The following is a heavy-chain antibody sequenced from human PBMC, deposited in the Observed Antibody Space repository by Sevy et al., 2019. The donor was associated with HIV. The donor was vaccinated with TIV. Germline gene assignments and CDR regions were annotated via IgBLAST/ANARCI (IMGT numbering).Heavy chain of an antibody. D-gene: IGHD1-26*01. CDR2: ITAPGGRA. V-gene: IGHV3-23*01. CDR1: GFSINNYA. CDR3: ANAYSGSYSHSYLYALDV. Sequence: GGSLRLSCAASGFSINNYAMTWVRQAPGKGLEWVSNITAPGGRAYLADSVKGRFTISRDNSKNTVYLEMNSLRNEDTAIYFCANAYSGSYSHSYLYALDVWGQGTTVTVSS. J-gene: IGHJ6*02.